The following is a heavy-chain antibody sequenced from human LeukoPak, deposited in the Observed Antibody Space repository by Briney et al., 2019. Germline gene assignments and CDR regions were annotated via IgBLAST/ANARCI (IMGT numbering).Heavy chain of an antibody. CDR3: ARVSYYYDSSRIDY. D-gene: IGHD3-22*01. Sequence: SETLSLTCAVYGGSFSGYYWSWIRQPPGKGLEWIGEINHSGSTNYNPSLKSRVTISVDTSKNQFSLKLSSVTAADTAVYYCARVSYYYDSSRIDYWGQGTLVTVSS. V-gene: IGHV4-34*01. J-gene: IGHJ4*02. CDR2: INHSGST. CDR1: GGSFSGYY.